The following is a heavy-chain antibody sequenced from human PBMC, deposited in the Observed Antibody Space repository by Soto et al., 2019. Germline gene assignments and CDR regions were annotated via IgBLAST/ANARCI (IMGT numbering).Heavy chain of an antibody. CDR1: GFTFDHYA. CDR3: AKDIKWDTIPPKFDY. V-gene: IGHV3-9*01. J-gene: IGHJ4*01. Sequence: EVQLVESGGGLVQPGRSLILSCAASGFTFDHYAMHWVRQAPGTGLEGVSGISRNSGSIGYADSEKGRFTISRDNDKNTLYLQMNSLRAEDTALYYCAKDIKWDTIPPKFDYWGHGTLVTVSS. D-gene: IGHD1-26*01. CDR2: ISRNSGSI.